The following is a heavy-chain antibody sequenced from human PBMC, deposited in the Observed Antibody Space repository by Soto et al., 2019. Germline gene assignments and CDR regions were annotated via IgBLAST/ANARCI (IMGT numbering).Heavy chain of an antibody. CDR1: GFTFSSSS. J-gene: IGHJ4*02. CDR2: ISSSSSAI. D-gene: IGHD1-26*01. Sequence: EVQLVESGGGLVQPGGSLRLSCAASGFTFSSSSMNWVRQAPGKGLEWVSYISSSSSAIYYADSVKGRFTISRDNAKNSLFLQMNSLRADDTAIYYCARDLRGSSGNYGPAYWGQGALVTVSS. V-gene: IGHV3-48*01. CDR3: ARDLRGSSGNYGPAY.